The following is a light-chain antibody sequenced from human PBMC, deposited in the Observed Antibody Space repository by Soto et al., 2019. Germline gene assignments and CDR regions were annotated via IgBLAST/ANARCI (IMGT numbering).Light chain of an antibody. CDR3: QQYNSWLWT. CDR2: DVS. V-gene: IGKV1-5*01. J-gene: IGKJ1*01. CDR1: QTISTL. Sequence: IRMTQTPPTRSASVGGRVTITCRASQTISTLLAWYQQKPGKAPKLLIYDVSSLQSGVPLRFSGSGSGTEFTLIISSLQSEDSAVYYCQQYNSWLWTFGQGTKVDIK.